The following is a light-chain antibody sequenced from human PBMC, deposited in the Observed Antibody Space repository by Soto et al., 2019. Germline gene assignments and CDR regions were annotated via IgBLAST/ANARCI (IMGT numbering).Light chain of an antibody. V-gene: IGKV3-15*01. CDR1: ESVRTS. CDR2: GES. J-gene: IGKJ1*01. Sequence: VLTQSPATLSVSPGERVTLSCRASESVRTSLAWYQHKPGRSPSLLMYGESNRATGVPDRFSGSGSGTDFTLTITSLQSDDLAIYYCQQYSDWPRTFGQGTKLEIK. CDR3: QQYSDWPRT.